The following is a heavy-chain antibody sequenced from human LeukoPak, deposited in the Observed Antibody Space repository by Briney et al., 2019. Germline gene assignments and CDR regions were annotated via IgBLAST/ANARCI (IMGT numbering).Heavy chain of an antibody. D-gene: IGHD3-10*01. J-gene: IGHJ4*02. CDR2: IYISGNT. CDR1: GGSISSYD. CDR3: AREIYGSGSYYFDY. V-gene: IGHV4-4*07. Sequence: TSETLSLTCTVSGGSISSYDWSWIRQPAGKGLEWIGRIYISGNTYYNSSLKSRVTMSVDTSKNQLSLKLSSVSAADTAVYYCAREIYGSGSYYFDYWGQGTLVTVSS.